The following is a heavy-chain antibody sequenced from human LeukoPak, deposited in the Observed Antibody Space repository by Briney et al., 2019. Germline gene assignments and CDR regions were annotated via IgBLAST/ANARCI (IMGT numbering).Heavy chain of an antibody. Sequence: GGSLRLSCAASGFTFSSYEMNWVGEAPGKGLEWGSYISSSGTTIYHADSVKGRFTISRDNAKNSLYLQMNSLRAEDAGLYYCAGGPTTGNLDYWGQGSLVTVSS. CDR1: GFTFSSYE. CDR2: ISSSGTTI. D-gene: IGHD1-1*01. V-gene: IGHV3-48*03. J-gene: IGHJ4*02. CDR3: AGGPTTGNLDY.